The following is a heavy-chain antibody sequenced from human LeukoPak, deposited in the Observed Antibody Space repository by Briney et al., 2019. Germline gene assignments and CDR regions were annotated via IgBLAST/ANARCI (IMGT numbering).Heavy chain of an antibody. D-gene: IGHD3-9*01. J-gene: IGHJ4*02. Sequence: GGSPRLSCAASGFTFSSYAMSWVRQAPGKGLEWVSAISGSGGSTYYADSVKGRFTISRDNSKNTLYLQMNSLRAEDTAVYYCAKVDYDILTGYFDYWGQGTLVTVSS. CDR1: GFTFSSYA. CDR2: ISGSGGST. V-gene: IGHV3-23*01. CDR3: AKVDYDILTGYFDY.